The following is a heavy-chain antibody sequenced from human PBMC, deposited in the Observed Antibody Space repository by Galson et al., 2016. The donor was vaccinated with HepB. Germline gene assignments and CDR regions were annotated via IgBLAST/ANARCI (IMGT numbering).Heavy chain of an antibody. Sequence: SLRLSCAASGFTFSSYAMSWVRQAPGKGLEWVSAISGSGGSTYYADSVKGRFTISRDNSKNTLYLQMSSLRAEDTAVYYCAKEGPPPRVFLAGMDVWGQGTTVTVSS. CDR3: AKEGPPPRVFLAGMDV. CDR1: GFTFSSYA. D-gene: IGHD2-8*01. CDR2: ISGSGGST. V-gene: IGHV3-23*01. J-gene: IGHJ6*02.